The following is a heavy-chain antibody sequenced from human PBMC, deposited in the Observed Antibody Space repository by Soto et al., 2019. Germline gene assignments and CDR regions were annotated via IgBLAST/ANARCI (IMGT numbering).Heavy chain of an antibody. V-gene: IGHV4-30-4*01. D-gene: IGHD4-17*01. Sequence: PSETLSLTCTVSGDSISSGDYYWSWIRQPPGKGLDWIGFIYYSGSTYYNPSFKSRITISVDTSKNQFSLRLNSVTAADTAVYYCARSQTTVTSYDYWGQGTLVTVS. CDR1: GDSISSGDYY. CDR3: ARSQTTVTSYDY. CDR2: IYYSGST. J-gene: IGHJ4*02.